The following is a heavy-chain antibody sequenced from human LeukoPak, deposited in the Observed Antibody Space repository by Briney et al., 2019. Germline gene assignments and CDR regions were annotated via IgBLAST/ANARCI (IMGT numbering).Heavy chain of an antibody. Sequence: SVKVSCKASGGTFSSYAISWVRQAPGQGLEWMGGIIPIFGTANYAQKFQGRVTTTADKSTSTAYMELSSLRSEDTAVYYCASQVRGVLYYYYYGMDVWGKGTTVTVSS. J-gene: IGHJ6*04. CDR1: GGTFSSYA. CDR3: ASQVRGVLYYYYYGMDV. D-gene: IGHD3-10*01. CDR2: IIPIFGTA. V-gene: IGHV1-69*06.